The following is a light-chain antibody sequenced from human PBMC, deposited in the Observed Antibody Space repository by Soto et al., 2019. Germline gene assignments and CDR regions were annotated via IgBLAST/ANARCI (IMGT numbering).Light chain of an antibody. CDR3: QSFDSSLGDYV. V-gene: IGLV1-40*01. J-gene: IGLJ1*01. CDR1: SSNIGASYY. CDR2: RND. Sequence: QSVLTQPPSGSGALGQRVTISRTGSSSNIGASYYVHWYQPLPGTVPKLLIYRNDNRPSGVPDRFSGSKSGTSHSLAITGLQAEDGADYYCQSFDSSLGDYVFGTGTKVPVL.